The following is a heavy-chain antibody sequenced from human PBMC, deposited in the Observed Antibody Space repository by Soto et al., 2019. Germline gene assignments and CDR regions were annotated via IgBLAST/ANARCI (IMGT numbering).Heavy chain of an antibody. J-gene: IGHJ6*02. D-gene: IGHD3-3*01. V-gene: IGHV3-23*04. CDR3: AKAGAVLRFLEWSPKGYYYYGMDV. Sequence: VQLVESGGGVVQPGRSLRLSCAASGFTFSSYAMSWVRQAPGKGLEWVSAISGSGGSTYYADSVKGRFTISRDNSKNTLYLQMNSLRAEDTAVYYCAKAGAVLRFLEWSPKGYYYYGMDVWGQGTTVTVSS. CDR2: ISGSGGST. CDR1: GFTFSSYA.